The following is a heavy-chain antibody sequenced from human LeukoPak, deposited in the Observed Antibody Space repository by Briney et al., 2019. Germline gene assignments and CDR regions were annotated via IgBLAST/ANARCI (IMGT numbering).Heavy chain of an antibody. CDR1: GFTFSSYS. CDR3: ASSGSYRFDY. V-gene: IGHV3-48*02. D-gene: IGHD1-26*01. J-gene: IGHJ4*02. Sequence: GGSLRLSCAASGFTFSSYSMNWVRQVPGKGLEWVSHITASGTAMFYADSVKGRFTISRDNAKNSLYLQMNSLRDEDTAVYYCASSGSYRFDYWGQGTLVTVSS. CDR2: ITASGTAM.